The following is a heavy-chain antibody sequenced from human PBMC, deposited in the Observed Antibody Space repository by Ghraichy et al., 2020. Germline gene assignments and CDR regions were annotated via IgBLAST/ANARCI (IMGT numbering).Heavy chain of an antibody. Sequence: GGSLRLSCSASGFTFSSYAMHWVRQAPGKGLEYVSAISSNGGSTYYADSVKGRFTISRDNSKNTLYLQMSSLRNEDTAVYYCVKARKSSLAGPSGGFDPWGQGTLVTVSS. V-gene: IGHV3-64D*06. CDR3: VKARKSSLAGPSGGFDP. CDR2: ISSNGGST. J-gene: IGHJ5*02. D-gene: IGHD3-10*01. CDR1: GFTFSSYA.